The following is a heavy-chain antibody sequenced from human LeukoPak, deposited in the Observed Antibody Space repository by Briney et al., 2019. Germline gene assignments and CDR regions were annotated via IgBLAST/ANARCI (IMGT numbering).Heavy chain of an antibody. V-gene: IGHV3-21*04. D-gene: IGHD3-22*01. CDR1: GFTFSSYS. CDR3: AQDSYYDSSGHQNEAFDI. CDR2: ISSSSSYI. J-gene: IGHJ3*02. Sequence: GGSLRLSCAASGFTFSSYSMNWVRQAPGKGLEWVSSISSSSSYIYYADSVKGRFTISRDNAKNSVYLQMNSLRAEDTAVYYCAQDSYYDSSGHQNEAFDIWGQGTMVTVSS.